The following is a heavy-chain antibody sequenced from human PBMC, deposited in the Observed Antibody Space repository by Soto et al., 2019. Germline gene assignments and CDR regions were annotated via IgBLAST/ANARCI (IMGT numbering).Heavy chain of an antibody. D-gene: IGHD5-12*01. V-gene: IGHV4-34*01. J-gene: IGHJ4*02. CDR1: GGSFSGYY. Sequence: SSETLSLTCAVYGGSFSGYYWSWIRQPPGKGLEWIGEINHSGSTNYNPSLKSRVTISVDTSKNQFSLKLSSVTAADTAVYYCARRRRDGYNYFPYWGQGTLVTVSS. CDR2: INHSGST. CDR3: ARRRRDGYNYFPY.